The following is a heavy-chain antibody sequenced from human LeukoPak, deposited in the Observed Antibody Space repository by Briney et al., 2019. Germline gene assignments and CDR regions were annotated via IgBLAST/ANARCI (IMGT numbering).Heavy chain of an antibody. V-gene: IGHV3-21*01. D-gene: IGHD4/OR15-4a*01. CDR3: ARERGDSMALYYCYMDV. Sequence: GGSLRLSCAASGFTFSSYSMNWVRQAPGKGLEWVSSISSSSSYIYYADSVKGRFTISRDNAKNSLYLQMNSLRAEDTAVYYCARERGDSMALYYCYMDVWGKGTTVTVSS. CDR2: ISSSSSYI. J-gene: IGHJ6*03. CDR1: GFTFSSYS.